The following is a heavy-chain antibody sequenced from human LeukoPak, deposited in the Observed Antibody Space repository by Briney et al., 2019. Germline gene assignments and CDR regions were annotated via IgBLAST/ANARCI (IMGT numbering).Heavy chain of an antibody. CDR3: TRQTYDTLTGYYTFDY. Sequence: GGSLRLSCAASGFTFSGSAMHWVRQASGKGLEWVGRIRSKANSYATAYAASVKGRFTISRDDSKNTAYLQMNSLKTEDTAVYYCTRQTYDTLTGYYTFDYWGQGTLVTVSS. J-gene: IGHJ4*02. CDR1: GFTFSGSA. CDR2: IRSKANSYAT. V-gene: IGHV3-73*01. D-gene: IGHD3-9*01.